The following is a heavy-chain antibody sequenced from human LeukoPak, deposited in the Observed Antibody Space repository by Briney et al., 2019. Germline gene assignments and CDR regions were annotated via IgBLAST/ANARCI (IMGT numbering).Heavy chain of an antibody. CDR2: IYTSGTT. CDR1: GGSISSYY. Sequence: SETLSLTCTVSGGSISSYYWSWIRQPAGKGLEWIGRIYTSGTTHYNPSLKSRVTTSVDTSKNQFSLKLSSVTAADTAVYYCARLSTVTTSFDYWGQGTLVTVSS. J-gene: IGHJ4*02. V-gene: IGHV4-4*07. CDR3: ARLSTVTTSFDY. D-gene: IGHD4-17*01.